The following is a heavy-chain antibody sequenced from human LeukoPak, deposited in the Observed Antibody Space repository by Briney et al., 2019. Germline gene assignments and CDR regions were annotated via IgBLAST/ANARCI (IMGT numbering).Heavy chain of an antibody. CDR3: ARYGSGSKYRDPFDS. D-gene: IGHD3-10*01. J-gene: IGHJ4*02. Sequence: PGGPLRLSCVASGFNFDEYAMNWVRQAPGKGLEWISCIYRDSSVIHYADSVRGRFTVSRDNGKNSVYLKMNSLRADDTAVYFCARYGSGSKYRDPFDSWGQGTLVTVSS. CDR1: GFNFDEYA. CDR2: IYRDSSVI. V-gene: IGHV3-48*01.